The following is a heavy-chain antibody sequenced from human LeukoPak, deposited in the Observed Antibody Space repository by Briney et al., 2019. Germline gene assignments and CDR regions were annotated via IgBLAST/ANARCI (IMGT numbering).Heavy chain of an antibody. CDR2: IYPGDSDT. Sequence: GESLKISCKGSGYSVTSYWIGWVRQMPGKGLERMGIIYPGDSDTRYSPSFQGQVTISADKSISTAYLQWSSLKASDTAMYYCARLGVGYGDIGPFDYWGQGTLVTVSS. D-gene: IGHD4-17*01. CDR3: ARLGVGYGDIGPFDY. V-gene: IGHV5-51*01. J-gene: IGHJ4*02. CDR1: GYSVTSYW.